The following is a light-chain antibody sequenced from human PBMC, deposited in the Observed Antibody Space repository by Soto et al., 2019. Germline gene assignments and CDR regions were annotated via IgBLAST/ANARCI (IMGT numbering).Light chain of an antibody. J-gene: IGKJ1*01. CDR2: GAS. CDR3: QQYGSSPPEWT. CDR1: QSVSSSY. Sequence: EIVMTQSPATLSVSPGERATLSCRASQSVSSSYLAWYQQKPGQAPRLLIYGASSRATGIPDRFSGSGSGTDFTLTISRLEPEDFAVYYCQQYGSSPPEWTFGQGTKVDIK. V-gene: IGKV3-20*01.